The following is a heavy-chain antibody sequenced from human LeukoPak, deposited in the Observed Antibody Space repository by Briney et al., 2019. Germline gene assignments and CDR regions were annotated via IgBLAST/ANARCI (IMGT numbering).Heavy chain of an antibody. Sequence: GGSLRLSCAASGFTFSHYGMHWVRQAPGKGLEWVAFIRYSASDTYSADSVKGRFTISRDNAKNSLHLQMNSLSAEDTAVYYCARDQVSVAGTGIDYWGQGTLVTVSS. CDR3: ARDQVSVAGTGIDY. D-gene: IGHD6-19*01. CDR1: GFTFSHYG. J-gene: IGHJ4*02. V-gene: IGHV3-30*02. CDR2: IRYSASDT.